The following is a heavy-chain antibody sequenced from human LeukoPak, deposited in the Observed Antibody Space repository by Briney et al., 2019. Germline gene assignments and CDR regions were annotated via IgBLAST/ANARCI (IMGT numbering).Heavy chain of an antibody. CDR2: FDPEDGET. CDR3: ATSDTAMVNFDY. CDR1: GYTLTELS. D-gene: IGHD5-18*01. Sequence: ASVKVSCKVSGYTLTELSMHWVRQAPGKGLEWMGGFDPEDGETIYAQKFQGRVTMTEATSTDTAYMELSSLRSEDTAVYYCATSDTAMVNFDYWGQGTLVTVSS. V-gene: IGHV1-24*01. J-gene: IGHJ4*02.